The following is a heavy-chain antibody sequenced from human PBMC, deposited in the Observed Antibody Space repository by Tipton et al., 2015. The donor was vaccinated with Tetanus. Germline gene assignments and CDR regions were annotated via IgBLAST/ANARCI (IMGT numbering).Heavy chain of an antibody. CDR1: GFTFSDYY. D-gene: IGHD3-22*01. V-gene: IGHV3-30*03. CDR2: ISNDASHI. Sequence: SLRLSCAASGFTFSDYYMNWIRQAPGKGLEWVAVISNDASHIYYADSVRGRFTMSRENNKNTEHLQMNSLRPDDTAVYYCARDRHSYESSGYFLFDSWGQGTLVTVSA. CDR3: ARDRHSYESSGYFLFDS. J-gene: IGHJ4*02.